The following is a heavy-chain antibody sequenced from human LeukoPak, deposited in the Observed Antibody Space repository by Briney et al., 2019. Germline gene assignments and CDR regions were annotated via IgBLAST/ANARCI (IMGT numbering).Heavy chain of an antibody. D-gene: IGHD3-10*01. V-gene: IGHV3-53*01. J-gene: IGHJ4*02. CDR2: IYSGGST. CDR3: ARGLLWFGEPSYYFDY. Sequence: PGGSPRLSCAASGFTVSSNYMSWVRQAPGKGLEWVSVIYSGGSTYYADSVKGRFTISRDNSKNTLYLQMNSLRAEDTAVYYCARGLLWFGEPSYYFDYWGQGTLVTVSS. CDR1: GFTVSSNY.